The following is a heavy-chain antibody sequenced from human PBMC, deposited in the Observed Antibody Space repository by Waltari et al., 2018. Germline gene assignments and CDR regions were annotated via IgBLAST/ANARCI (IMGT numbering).Heavy chain of an antibody. Sequence: QLQLQESGPGLVKPSETLSLTCTVSGGSISSSSYYWGWIRQPPGKGLEWIGSIYYSGSTYYNPSLKSRVTISVDTSKNQFSLKLSSVTAADTAVYYCARLRIAVAPDLDYWGQGTLVTVSS. CDR2: IYYSGST. CDR3: ARLRIAVAPDLDY. CDR1: GGSISSSSYY. V-gene: IGHV4-39*07. D-gene: IGHD6-19*01. J-gene: IGHJ4*02.